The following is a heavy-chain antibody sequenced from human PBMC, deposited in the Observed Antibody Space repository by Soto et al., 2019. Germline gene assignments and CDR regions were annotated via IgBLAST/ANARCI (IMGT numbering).Heavy chain of an antibody. CDR3: ARHGRGVGARPLDY. Sequence: QVTLKESGPVLVKPTETLTLTCTVSGFSLSNARMGVSWISQPPGTALEWLAHIFSNDEKSYSTSLKSRITISKDTSKSQVFLTMTNMDPVDTATYYCARHGRGVGARPLDYWGQGTLVTVAS. D-gene: IGHD1-26*01. V-gene: IGHV2-26*01. CDR1: GFSLSNARMG. J-gene: IGHJ4*02. CDR2: IFSNDEK.